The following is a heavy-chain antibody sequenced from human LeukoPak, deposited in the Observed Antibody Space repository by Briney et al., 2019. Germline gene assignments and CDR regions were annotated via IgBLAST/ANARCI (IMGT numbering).Heavy chain of an antibody. Sequence: PSETLSLTCTVSGGSISSYYWSWVRQPPGKGLEWIGFVYYTGSTNYSPSLKSRVTISVDTSKNQFSLKLGSVTAADTAVYYCARISSSNWYNERGAFDVWGQGTMVTVSS. CDR2: VYYTGST. V-gene: IGHV4-59*01. CDR3: ARISSSNWYNERGAFDV. D-gene: IGHD6-13*01. CDR1: GGSISSYY. J-gene: IGHJ3*01.